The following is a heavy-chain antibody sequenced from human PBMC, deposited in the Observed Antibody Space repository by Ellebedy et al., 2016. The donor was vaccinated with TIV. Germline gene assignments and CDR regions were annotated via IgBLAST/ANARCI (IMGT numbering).Heavy chain of an antibody. V-gene: IGHV4-61*05. Sequence: MPSETLSLTCTVSGGSISSSSYYWGWIRQPPGKGLEWIGYTHYSGSTYYNPSLKSRVTISIDTSRNQFSLRLTSVTAADTAVYFCAGKIAGYYYGLDVWGQGTTVTVSS. J-gene: IGHJ6*02. CDR2: THYSGST. CDR1: GGSISSSSYY. CDR3: AGKIAGYYYGLDV.